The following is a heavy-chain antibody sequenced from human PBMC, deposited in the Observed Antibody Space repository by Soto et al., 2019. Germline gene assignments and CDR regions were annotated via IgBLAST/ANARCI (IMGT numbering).Heavy chain of an antibody. D-gene: IGHD2-15*01. CDR1: GFTFSSYW. J-gene: IGHJ4*02. CDR2: INSDGSST. Sequence: PGGSLRLSCAASGFTFSSYWMHWVRQAPGKGLVWVPRINSDGSSTSYADSVKGRFTISRDNAKNTLYLQMNSLRAEDTAVYYCARDVRYCSGGSCFRHFDYWGQGTLVTVSS. CDR3: ARDVRYCSGGSCFRHFDY. V-gene: IGHV3-74*01.